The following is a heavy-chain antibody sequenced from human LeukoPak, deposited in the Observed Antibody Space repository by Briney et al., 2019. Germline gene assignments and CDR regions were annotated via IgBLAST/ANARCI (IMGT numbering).Heavy chain of an antibody. CDR2: IYYSGST. CDR1: GGSISSYY. Sequence: SETLSLTCTGSGGSISSYYWSWIRQPPGKGLEWFGYIYYSGSTNYNPSLKSRVTISVDTCKNQFSLKLSSVTAADTAVYYCARSKWNVGMDVWGQGTTVTVSS. J-gene: IGHJ6*02. CDR3: ARSKWNVGMDV. D-gene: IGHD1-1*01. V-gene: IGHV4-59*01.